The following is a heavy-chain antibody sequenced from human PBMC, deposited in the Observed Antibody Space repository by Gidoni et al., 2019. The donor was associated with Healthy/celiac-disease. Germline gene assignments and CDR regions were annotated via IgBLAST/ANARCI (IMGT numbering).Heavy chain of an antibody. CDR2: RKQDGREK. Sequence: EVQLVESGGGLVQPGGSLRLSFSSSGFPFSRYWMSWGRQAPGKGLGWEANRKQDGREKYYVDSVKGRFTISRDNAKNSLYLQMNSLRAEDTAVYYCAREGIYNWNFPNYYYYYMDVWGKGTTVTVSS. J-gene: IGHJ6*03. V-gene: IGHV3-7*01. D-gene: IGHD1-7*01. CDR1: GFPFSRYW. CDR3: AREGIYNWNFPNYYYYYMDV.